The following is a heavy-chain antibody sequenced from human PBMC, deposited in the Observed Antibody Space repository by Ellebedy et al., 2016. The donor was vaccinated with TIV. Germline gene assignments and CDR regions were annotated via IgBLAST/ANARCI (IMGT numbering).Heavy chain of an antibody. D-gene: IGHD4-23*01. V-gene: IGHV1-2*04. CDR1: GYTFTSYA. CDR2: INPNSGGT. J-gene: IGHJ4*02. CDR3: ARVGDPQDYGGNSSYFDY. Sequence: AASVKVSCKASGYTFTSYAMHWVRQAPGQGLEWMGWINPNSGGTNYAQKFQGWVTMTRDTSISTAYMELSRLRSDDTAVYYCARVGDPQDYGGNSSYFDYWGQGTLVTVSS.